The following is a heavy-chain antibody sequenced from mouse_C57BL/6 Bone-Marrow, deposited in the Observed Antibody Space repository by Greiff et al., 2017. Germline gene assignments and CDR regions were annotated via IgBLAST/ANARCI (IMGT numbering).Heavy chain of an antibody. CDR2: IYPRSGNT. J-gene: IGHJ1*03. D-gene: IGHD1-1*01. CDR1: GYTFTSYG. V-gene: IGHV1-81*01. CDR3: VRGGTVVAPYWYFDV. Sequence: QVQLQQSGAELARPGASVKLSCKASGYTFTSYGISWVKQRTGQGLEWIGEIYPRSGNTYYNEKFKGKATLTADKSSSTAYMELRSLTSEDSAVYFCVRGGTVVAPYWYFDVWGTGTTVTVSS.